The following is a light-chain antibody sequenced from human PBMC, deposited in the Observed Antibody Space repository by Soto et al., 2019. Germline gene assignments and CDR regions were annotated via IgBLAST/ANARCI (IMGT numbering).Light chain of an antibody. Sequence: IVLTQSPATLSLSAGERATLSCGASQNINNNFIAWYQKKPGLAPRLLIFDASFRAPGIPDRFSGSGSGNAFILTIWRLEPEDSAVYFCHHPDDSPTPTFGGGTEVEI. CDR1: QNINNNF. CDR3: HHPDDSPTPT. CDR2: DAS. J-gene: IGKJ4*01. V-gene: IGKV3D-20*01.